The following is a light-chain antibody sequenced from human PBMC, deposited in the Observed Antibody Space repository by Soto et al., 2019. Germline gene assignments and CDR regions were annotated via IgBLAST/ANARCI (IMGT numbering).Light chain of an antibody. CDR3: QSYDSRLRGIYV. V-gene: IGLV1-40*01. Sequence: QSVLTQPPSVSGAPGQRVTISCTGSSSNIGAGYDVHWYQQLPGKAPKVIISGNTNRPSGVPDRFSGSKSGTSASLAITGLQAEDEAVYYCQSYDSRLRGIYVFGSGTKLTVL. CDR2: GNT. J-gene: IGLJ1*01. CDR1: SSNIGAGYD.